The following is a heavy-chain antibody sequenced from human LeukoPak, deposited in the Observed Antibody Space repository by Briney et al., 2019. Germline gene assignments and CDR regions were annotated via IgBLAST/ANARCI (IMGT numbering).Heavy chain of an antibody. CDR3: ARTTSFTASGYDY. D-gene: IGHD6-25*01. CDR2: MNPNNGDS. Sequence: GASVKVSCKASGYTFTSYHINWVRQATGQGLEWMGWMNPNNGDSGYAQKFQGRVTITRDTSISTSYMELRSLRSDDTAVYFCARTTSFTASGYDYWGQGTLVTVSS. V-gene: IGHV1-8*03. J-gene: IGHJ4*02. CDR1: GYTFTSYH.